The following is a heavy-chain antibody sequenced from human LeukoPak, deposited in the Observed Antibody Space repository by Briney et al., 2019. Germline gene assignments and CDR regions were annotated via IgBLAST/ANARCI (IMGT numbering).Heavy chain of an antibody. CDR3: ASLAAAGTYYYYYGMDV. V-gene: IGHV3-74*01. CDR1: GFTFSSYW. CDR2: INSDGSST. D-gene: IGHD6-13*01. J-gene: IGHJ6*02. Sequence: PGGSLRLSCAASGFTFSSYWMHWVRQAPGKGLVWVSRINSDGSSTSYADSVKGRFTISRDNAKNTLYLQMNSLRAEDTAVYYCASLAAAGTYYYYYGMDVWGQGTTVTVSS.